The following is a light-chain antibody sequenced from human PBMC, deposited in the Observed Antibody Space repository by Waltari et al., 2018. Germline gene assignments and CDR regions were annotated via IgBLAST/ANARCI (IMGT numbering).Light chain of an antibody. CDR1: SSDVGCYNY. V-gene: IGLV2-14*01. J-gene: IGLJ3*02. Sequence: QSALTQPASVSGSPGQSITISFTGTSSDVGCYNYVSWYQQHPGKVPKLLIFDVSNRPSGVSNRFSGSKSGNTASLTISGLQAEDESDYYCCSFTSRSTWVFGGGTKLTVL. CDR2: DVS. CDR3: CSFTSRSTWV.